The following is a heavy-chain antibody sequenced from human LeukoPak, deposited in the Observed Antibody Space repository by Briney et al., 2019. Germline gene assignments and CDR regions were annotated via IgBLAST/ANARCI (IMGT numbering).Heavy chain of an antibody. D-gene: IGHD3-22*01. J-gene: IGHJ3*01. CDR3: ARDTTYYYDSSGTSAPPD. V-gene: IGHV3-66*01. CDR1: GFIFSRYG. CDR2: IYSGGST. Sequence: GGSLRLSCAASGFIFSRYGMSRVRQAPGKGLEWVSVIYSGGSTYYADSVKGRFTISRDNSKNTLYLQMNSLRAEDTAVYCCARDTTYYYDSSGTSAPPDWGQGTMVTVSS.